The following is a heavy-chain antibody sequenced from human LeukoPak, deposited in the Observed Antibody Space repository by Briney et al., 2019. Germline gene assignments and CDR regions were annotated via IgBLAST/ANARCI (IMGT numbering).Heavy chain of an antibody. D-gene: IGHD3-10*01. V-gene: IGHV4-39*07. Sequence: KPSETLSLTCTVAGGSVRSGSYYWGCIRQPPGKGLEWIGSVHYNGSTCYNPSLGGRVIMSIDTSKNQFSLKLTSVTAADTAMYYCARDRGVPRPYYFDQWGQGTLVTVSS. CDR3: ARDRGVPRPYYFDQ. CDR1: GGSVRSGSYY. CDR2: VHYNGST. J-gene: IGHJ4*02.